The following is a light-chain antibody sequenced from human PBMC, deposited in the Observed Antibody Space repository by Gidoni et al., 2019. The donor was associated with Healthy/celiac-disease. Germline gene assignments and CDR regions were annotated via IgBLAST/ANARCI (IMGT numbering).Light chain of an antibody. CDR3: QQYGSSPLLT. J-gene: IGKJ4*01. V-gene: IGKV3-20*01. Sequence: EIVLTQSPGTLSWSPGEGATLSCRASQSVRSSYLAWYQQKPGQAPRLLIYGASSRATGIPDRFSGSGSGTDFTLTISRLEPEDFAVYYCQQYGSSPLLTFGGGTKVEIK. CDR1: QSVRSSY. CDR2: GAS.